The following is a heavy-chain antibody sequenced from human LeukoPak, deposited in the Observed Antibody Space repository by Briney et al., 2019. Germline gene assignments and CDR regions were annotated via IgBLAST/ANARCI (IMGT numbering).Heavy chain of an antibody. J-gene: IGHJ5*02. Sequence: ASVKVSCKASGYPFSDHGINWVRQAPGQGLEWVGWISTHTGNTKYAQRFQGRVIMTTDTPTSTAYMEVRSLRSDDTAVYYCARDRGDIVVVPAFFDPWGQGTLVTVSS. CDR3: ARDRGDIVVVPAFFDP. CDR2: ISTHTGNT. V-gene: IGHV1-18*01. D-gene: IGHD2-2*01. CDR1: GYPFSDHG.